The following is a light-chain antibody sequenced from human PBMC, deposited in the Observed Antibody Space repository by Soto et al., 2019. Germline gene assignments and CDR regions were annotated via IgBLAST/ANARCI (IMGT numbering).Light chain of an antibody. V-gene: IGLV2-14*01. Sequence: SVLPQPASVSVSPGQSITISCTGTSSDVGGYNYVSWYQQHPGKAPKLMIYDVSNRPSGVSIRFSGSKSGNTASLTISGLQAEDEADYYCSSYTSSSTYVFGTGTKVTVL. J-gene: IGLJ1*01. CDR2: DVS. CDR1: SSDVGGYNY. CDR3: SSYTSSSTYV.